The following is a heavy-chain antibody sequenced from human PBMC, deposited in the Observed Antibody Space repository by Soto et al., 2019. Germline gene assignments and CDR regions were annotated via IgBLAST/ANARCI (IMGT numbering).Heavy chain of an antibody. J-gene: IGHJ4*02. Sequence: SETLSLTCTVSGGSISSGGYYWSWIRQHPGKGLEWIGYIYYSGSTYYNQSLKSRVTISVDTSKNQFSLKLSSVTASVTAVYYCAISWNSEKYFDYWGQGTLVTVSS. D-gene: IGHD1-7*01. V-gene: IGHV4-31*03. CDR3: AISWNSEKYFDY. CDR2: IYYSGST. CDR1: GGSISSGGYY.